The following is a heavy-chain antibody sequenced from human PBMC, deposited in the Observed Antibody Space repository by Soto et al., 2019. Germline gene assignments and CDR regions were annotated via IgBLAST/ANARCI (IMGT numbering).Heavy chain of an antibody. CDR3: AKSSVWSTYFDS. V-gene: IGHV3-23*01. CDR2: ITYTGVST. J-gene: IGHJ4*02. D-gene: IGHD2-8*02. Sequence: PGGSLRLSCAASEFSFDDYAMSWVRQAPGKGLEWVSSITYTGVSTYYADSVKGRFTISRDNSRDTLFLQMNSLRAEDTAIYYCAKSSVWSTYFDSWGQGTLVTVSS. CDR1: EFSFDDYA.